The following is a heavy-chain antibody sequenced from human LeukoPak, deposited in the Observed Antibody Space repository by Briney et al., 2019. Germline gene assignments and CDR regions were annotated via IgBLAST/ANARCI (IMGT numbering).Heavy chain of an antibody. Sequence: SVKVSCKASGFTFTSSAMQWVRQARGQRLEWIGWIVVGSGNTNYAQKFQERVTITRDMSTSTAYMELSSLRSEDTAVYYCAAVSCIAVAGPYFDYWGQGNLVTVSS. CDR3: AAVSCIAVAGPYFDY. V-gene: IGHV1-58*02. J-gene: IGHJ4*02. CDR2: IVVGSGNT. CDR1: GFTFTSSA. D-gene: IGHD6-19*01.